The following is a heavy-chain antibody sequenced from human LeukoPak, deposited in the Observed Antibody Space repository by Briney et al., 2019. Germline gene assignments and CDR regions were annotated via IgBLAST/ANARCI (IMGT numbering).Heavy chain of an antibody. Sequence: GSLRLSCAASGFTFSSYWMSWVRQAPGKGLEWIGYIYNSGSVSYNPSLKSRVTISVDTSKNQFSLKLTSVTAADTAVYFCARKWRLTYEFDYWGQGTLVTVSS. CDR2: IYNSGSV. CDR1: GFTFSSYW. V-gene: IGHV4-59*01. D-gene: IGHD5-12*01. CDR3: ARKWRLTYEFDY. J-gene: IGHJ4*02.